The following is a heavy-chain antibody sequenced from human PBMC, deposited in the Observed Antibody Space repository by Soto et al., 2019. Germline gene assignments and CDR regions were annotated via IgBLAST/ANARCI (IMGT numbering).Heavy chain of an antibody. J-gene: IGHJ4*02. CDR2: ISGSGGST. V-gene: IGHV3-23*01. D-gene: IGHD1-7*01. CDR1: GFTFSSYA. Sequence: GGSLRLSCAASGFTFSSYAMSWVRQAPGKGLEWVSAISGSGGSTYYADSVKGRFTISRDNSKNTLYLQMNSLRAEDTAVYYCAKDEIVTNWNYVGRLNYYFDYWGQGTLVTVSS. CDR3: AKDEIVTNWNYVGRLNYYFDY.